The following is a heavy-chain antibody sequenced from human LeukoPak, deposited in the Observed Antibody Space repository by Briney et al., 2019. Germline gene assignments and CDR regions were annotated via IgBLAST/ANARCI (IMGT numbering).Heavy chain of an antibody. CDR3: ATDDRDYYYYYMDV. D-gene: IGHD3-10*01. J-gene: IGHJ6*03. Sequence: PGGSLRPSCAASGFTFSIYGMNWVRQAPGKGLGWFPSISSTGGDIYYADSVRGRFTISRDNAKNSLYLQLNRLRAEDTAVYFCATDDRDYYYYYMDVWGKGTTLTVSS. CDR2: ISSTGGDI. CDR1: GFTFSIYG. V-gene: IGHV3-21*01.